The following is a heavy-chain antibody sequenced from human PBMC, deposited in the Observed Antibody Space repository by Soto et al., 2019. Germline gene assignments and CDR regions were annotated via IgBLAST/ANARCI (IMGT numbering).Heavy chain of an antibody. D-gene: IGHD2-15*01. CDR2: VIGTGIDT. Sequence: EVQLLESGGGLVQPGGSLRLSFAASGFTFTNYAMNWVRHSPGKGLEWVASVIGTGIDTYHAASVKGRFTISRDNSRNTMDLEMNRLRADDTAMYHCAKATRGQCIGAHCYAFDFWGQGIRVTVS. J-gene: IGHJ4*02. CDR3: AKATRGQCIGAHCYAFDF. V-gene: IGHV3-23*01. CDR1: GFTFTNYA.